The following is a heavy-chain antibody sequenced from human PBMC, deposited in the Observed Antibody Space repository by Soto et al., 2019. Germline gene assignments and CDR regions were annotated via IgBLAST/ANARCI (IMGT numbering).Heavy chain of an antibody. V-gene: IGHV4-59*01. CDR2: IYYSGST. J-gene: IGHJ3*02. CDR3: AREGRSGSYYDDAFDI. CDR1: GGSISSYY. D-gene: IGHD1-26*01. Sequence: QVQLQESGPGLVKPSETLSLTCTVSGGSISSYYWSWIRQPPGKGLEWIGYIYYSGSTNYNPSLKSRVTISVDTSKNQFSLKLSSVTAADTAVYYCAREGRSGSYYDDAFDIWGQGTMVTVSS.